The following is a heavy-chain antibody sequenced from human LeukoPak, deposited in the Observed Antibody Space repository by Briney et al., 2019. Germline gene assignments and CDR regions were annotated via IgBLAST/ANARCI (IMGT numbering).Heavy chain of an antibody. CDR3: ARDSLGATEFDY. V-gene: IGHV4-38-2*02. CDR2: IYHSGST. J-gene: IGHJ4*02. D-gene: IGHD1-26*01. Sequence: SETLSLTCTVSGGSISSGYYWGWIRQPPGKGLEWIGSIYHSGSTYYNPSLKSRVTISVDTSKNQFSLKLSSVTAADTAVYYCARDSLGATEFDYWGQGTLVTVSS. CDR1: GGSISSGYY.